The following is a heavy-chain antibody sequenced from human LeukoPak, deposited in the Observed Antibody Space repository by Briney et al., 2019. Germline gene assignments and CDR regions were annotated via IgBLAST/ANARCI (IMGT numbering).Heavy chain of an antibody. V-gene: IGHV3-20*04. Sequence: GGSLRLSCAASGLTFDDYGMKWVRQAPGKGLEWVSDINWNGGRTAYADSVKGRFTISRDNAKNSLYLQMNSLRVEDTALYYCARDFANSVYDWGQGTLVTVSS. CDR3: ARDFANSVYD. D-gene: IGHD5/OR15-5a*01. J-gene: IGHJ4*02. CDR2: INWNGGRT. CDR1: GLTFDDYG.